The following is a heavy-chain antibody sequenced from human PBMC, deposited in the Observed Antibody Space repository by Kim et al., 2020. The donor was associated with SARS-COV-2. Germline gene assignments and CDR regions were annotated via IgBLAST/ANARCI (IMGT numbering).Heavy chain of an antibody. CDR2: VFATGKT. D-gene: IGHD1-26*01. CDR1: GDSISSSSFY. Sequence: SETLSLTCTVSGDSISSSSFYWDWIRQPPGRGLEWIGSVFATGKTFYNSTLTSRVTVSVDTSKNQFSLKLRSVTAAATAVYYCARYRVQWELSHYFDYWGQGILVTVSS. J-gene: IGHJ4*02. V-gene: IGHV4-39*01. CDR3: ARYRVQWELSHYFDY.